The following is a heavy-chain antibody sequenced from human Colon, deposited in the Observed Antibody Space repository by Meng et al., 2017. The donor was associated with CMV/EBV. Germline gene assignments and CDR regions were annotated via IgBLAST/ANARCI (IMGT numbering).Heavy chain of an antibody. Sequence: GGSLRLSCVVSGINLNDYAMHWVRQTPGKGLEWLAFIRNDASNKYYADSVRGRFTISRDNSRDTVYLQMNSLTTEDTAVYYCAKVGILDLRFFEDWGQGTLVTVSS. CDR2: IRNDASNK. CDR1: GINLNDYA. J-gene: IGHJ4*02. V-gene: IGHV3-30*02. D-gene: IGHD1-1*01. CDR3: AKVGILDLRFFED.